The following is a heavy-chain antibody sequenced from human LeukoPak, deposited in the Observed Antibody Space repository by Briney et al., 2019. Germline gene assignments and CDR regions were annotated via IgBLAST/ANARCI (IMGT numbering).Heavy chain of an antibody. V-gene: IGHV3-23*01. CDR3: ANSYYDSSGYYPTNYFDY. J-gene: IGHJ4*02. Sequence: GGSLRLSCAASGFTFSSYAMSWVRQAPGKGLEWASAISGSGGSTYYADSVKGRFTISRDNSKNTLYLQMNSLRAEDTAVYYCANSYYDSSGYYPTNYFDYWGQGTLVTVSS. D-gene: IGHD3-22*01. CDR2: ISGSGGST. CDR1: GFTFSSYA.